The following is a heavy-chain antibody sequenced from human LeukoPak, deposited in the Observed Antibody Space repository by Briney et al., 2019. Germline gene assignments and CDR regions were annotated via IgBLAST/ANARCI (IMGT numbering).Heavy chain of an antibody. CDR3: AREQSSPKDHCSSTSCSNWFDP. CDR1: GYTFTSYA. Sequence: ASVKVSCKASGYTFTSYAMNWVRQAPGQGLEWMGWINTNTGNPTYAQGFTGRFVFSLDTSVSTVYLQISSLKAEDTAVYYCAREQSSPKDHCSSTSCSNWFDPWGQGTLVTVSS. CDR2: INTNTGNP. V-gene: IGHV7-4-1*02. J-gene: IGHJ5*02. D-gene: IGHD2-2*01.